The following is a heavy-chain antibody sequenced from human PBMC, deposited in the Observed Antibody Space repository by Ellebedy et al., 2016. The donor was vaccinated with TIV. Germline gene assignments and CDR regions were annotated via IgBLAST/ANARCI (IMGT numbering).Heavy chain of an antibody. CDR3: ARRFYPDNSGYYLDV. Sequence: PGGSLRLSCTASGFRFKSYGMSWVRQAPGKGLEWVSSISGSGEVKKYADSVKGRFFISRDSPENTATLQMNNLRADDTAIYYCARRFYPDNSGYYLDVWGQGTAVTVSS. CDR2: ISGSGEVK. V-gene: IGHV3-23*01. D-gene: IGHD3-3*01. CDR1: GFRFKSYG. J-gene: IGHJ4*02.